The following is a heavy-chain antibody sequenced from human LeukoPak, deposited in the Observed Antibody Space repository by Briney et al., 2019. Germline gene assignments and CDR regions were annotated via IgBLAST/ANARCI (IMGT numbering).Heavy chain of an antibody. CDR1: GFTFSSHW. J-gene: IGHJ4*02. Sequence: GGSLRLSCAASGFTFSSHWMHWVRQAPGKGLEWVSAISGSGGGTYYADSVKGRFTISRDNSENTLYLQMNSLRAEDTAVYYCAKVGSYSPLYFFDYWGQGTLVTVSS. CDR2: ISGSGGGT. CDR3: AKVGSYSPLYFFDY. V-gene: IGHV3-23*01. D-gene: IGHD2-21*01.